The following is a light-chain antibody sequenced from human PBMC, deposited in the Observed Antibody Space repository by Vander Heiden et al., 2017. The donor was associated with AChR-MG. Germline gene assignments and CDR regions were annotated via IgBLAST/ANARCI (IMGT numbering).Light chain of an antibody. Sequence: QSALTQPSSASGSPGQSITNSCTGTSSDVGCYNYVSWYQQHTGKAPKLMIYDVSNRPSGVSNRFSGSKSGNTASLTISGLQDEDEADYYCSSYTSSSTLYVFGTGTKVTVL. V-gene: IGLV2-14*01. J-gene: IGLJ1*01. CDR3: SSYTSSSTLYV. CDR1: SSDVGCYNY. CDR2: DVS.